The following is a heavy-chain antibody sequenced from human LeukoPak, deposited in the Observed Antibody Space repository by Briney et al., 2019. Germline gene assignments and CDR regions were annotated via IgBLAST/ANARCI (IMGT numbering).Heavy chain of an antibody. Sequence: SETLSLTCAVYGGSSSGYYWSWIRQPPGKGLEWIGEINHSGSTNYNPSLKSRVTISVDTSKNQFSLTLSSVTAADTAVYYCARVGRLYCSGGSCYSRSFDYWGQGTLVTVSS. CDR3: ARVGRLYCSGGSCYSRSFDY. J-gene: IGHJ4*02. CDR1: GGSSSGYY. V-gene: IGHV4-34*01. D-gene: IGHD2-15*01. CDR2: INHSGST.